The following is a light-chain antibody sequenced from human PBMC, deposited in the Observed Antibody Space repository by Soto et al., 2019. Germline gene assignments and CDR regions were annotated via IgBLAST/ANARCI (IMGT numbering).Light chain of an antibody. J-gene: IGKJ1*01. V-gene: IGKV3-20*01. CDR1: QSITYGY. CDR3: QQYGSSPPT. Sequence: EVVFTHSPGTMSLSPGERATLSCRASQSITYGYLAWYQHKPGQAPRLLIFGPSSRASGIPDRFSGGGSGADFSLTISRLEPEDFAVYFCQQYGSSPPTFGQGTKVDIK. CDR2: GPS.